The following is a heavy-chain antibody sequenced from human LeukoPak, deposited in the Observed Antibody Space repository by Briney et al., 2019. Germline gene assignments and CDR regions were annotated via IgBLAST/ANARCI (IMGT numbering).Heavy chain of an antibody. CDR2: ISAYNGNT. Sequence: GASVKVSCKASGYTFTSYGISWVRQAPGQGLEWMGWISAYNGNTNYAQKLQGRVTMTTDTSTSTAYMELRSLRSDDTAVYYCARERYSSSYPGSYYYYYMDVWGKGTTVTVSS. V-gene: IGHV1-18*01. D-gene: IGHD6-6*01. J-gene: IGHJ6*03. CDR3: ARERYSSSYPGSYYYYYMDV. CDR1: GYTFTSYG.